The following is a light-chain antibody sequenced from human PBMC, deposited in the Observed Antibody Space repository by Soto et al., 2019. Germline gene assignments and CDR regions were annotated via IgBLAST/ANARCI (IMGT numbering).Light chain of an antibody. CDR2: GAS. CDR1: QSVSSSY. CDR3: HQYGGSPRT. Sequence: EIVLTQSPGTLSLSPGERATLSCRASQSVSSSYLAWYQQKPGQAPRLLIYGASSRATGIPDRFSGSGSGTDFTLTISRLEPEDFAVYYCHQYGGSPRTLGQVTKVEIK. J-gene: IGKJ1*01. V-gene: IGKV3-20*01.